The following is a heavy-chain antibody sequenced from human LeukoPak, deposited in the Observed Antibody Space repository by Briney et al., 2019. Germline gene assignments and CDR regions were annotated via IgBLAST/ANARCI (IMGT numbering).Heavy chain of an antibody. CDR1: GFTFSSYE. CDR2: ISGSGSTI. J-gene: IGHJ3*02. V-gene: IGHV3-48*03. Sequence: GGSLRLSCAASGFTFSSYEMNWVRQAPGMGLEWVSYISGSGSTIYYADSVKGRFTISRDNAKNSLYLQMNSLRAEDTAVYYCARDRGDYGDSFDAFDIWGQGTMVTVSS. CDR3: ARDRGDYGDSFDAFDI. D-gene: IGHD4-17*01.